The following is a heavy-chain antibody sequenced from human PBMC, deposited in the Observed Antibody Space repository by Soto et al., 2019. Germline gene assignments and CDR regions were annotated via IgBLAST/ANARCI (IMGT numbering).Heavy chain of an antibody. Sequence: SETLSLTCAVYGGSFSGYYWSWIRQPPGKGLEWIGEINHSGSTNYNPSLKSRVTISVDTSKNQFSLKLSSVTAADTAVYYCARALYNWNEFDYWGQGTLVTVSS. CDR1: GGSFSGYY. CDR2: INHSGST. CDR3: ARALYNWNEFDY. V-gene: IGHV4-34*01. J-gene: IGHJ4*02. D-gene: IGHD1-20*01.